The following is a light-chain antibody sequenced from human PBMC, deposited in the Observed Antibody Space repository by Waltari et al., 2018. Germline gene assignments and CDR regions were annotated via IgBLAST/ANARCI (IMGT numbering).Light chain of an antibody. V-gene: IGKV3-20*01. CDR2: HAS. Sequence: EIVLTQSPGTLSLSPGEGATLSCRASQSVNGALAWYQHKPGQAPRLLIYHASNRATGIPDRFSGSGSGTDFSLTISRLEPEDFAVYYCQHYLRLPVTFGQGTKVEI. J-gene: IGKJ1*01. CDR1: QSVNGA. CDR3: QHYLRLPVT.